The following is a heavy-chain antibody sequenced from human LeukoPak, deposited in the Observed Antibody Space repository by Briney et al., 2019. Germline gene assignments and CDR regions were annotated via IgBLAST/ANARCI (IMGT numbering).Heavy chain of an antibody. J-gene: IGHJ4*02. D-gene: IGHD3-10*01. CDR2: IGTGSDDI. Sequence: PGGSLRLSCAASGFSFSYYSMTWVRQAPGKGLEWVSSIGTGSDDIFYADSVKGRFTISRDTAKKSLYLQMNSLRAEDTAVYYCARVIVGSHYSGSGTYYSPPLFDFWGQGTLVAVSS. CDR1: GFSFSYYS. CDR3: ARVIVGSHYSGSGTYYSPPLFDF. V-gene: IGHV3-21*01.